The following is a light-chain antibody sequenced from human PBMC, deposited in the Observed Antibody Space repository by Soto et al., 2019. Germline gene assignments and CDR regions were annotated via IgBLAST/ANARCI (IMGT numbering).Light chain of an antibody. CDR2: EVS. CDR1: SSDVGGYNY. CDR3: SSYTSSSTRV. J-gene: IGLJ3*02. V-gene: IGLV2-14*01. Sequence: QSALTQPASVSGSPGQSITISCTGTSSDVGGYNYVSWYQQHPGKAPKLMIYEVSNRTSGVSNRFSGSTSGNTASLTISGLQAEDEADYYCSSYTSSSTRVFGGGTKLTVL.